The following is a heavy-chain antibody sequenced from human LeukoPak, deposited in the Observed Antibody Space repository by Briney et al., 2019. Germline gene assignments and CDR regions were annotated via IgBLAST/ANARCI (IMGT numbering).Heavy chain of an antibody. D-gene: IGHD1-14*01. V-gene: IGHV4-34*01. CDR3: ARNQLWRRYYYYGMDV. J-gene: IGHJ6*04. CDR1: GGSFSGYY. CDR2: INHSGST. Sequence: SETLSLTCAVYGGSFSGYYWSWLRQPPGKGLEWIGEINHSGSTNYNPSLKSRVTISVDTSKNQFSLKLSSVTAADTAVYYCARNQLWRRYYYYGMDVWGKGTTVTVSS.